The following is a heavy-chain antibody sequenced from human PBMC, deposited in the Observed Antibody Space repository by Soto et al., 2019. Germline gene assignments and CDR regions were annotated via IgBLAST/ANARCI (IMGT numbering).Heavy chain of an antibody. CDR2: ISYDGSNK. V-gene: IGHV3-30-3*01. J-gene: IGHJ4*02. Sequence: PGGSLRLSCAASGFTFSSYAMHWVRQAPGKGLEWVAVISYDGSNKYYADSVKGRFTISRDNSKNTLYLQMNSLRAEDTAVYYCARYMVAKISGPAYYFGYWGQGNLVTVSS. CDR3: ARYMVAKISGPAYYFGY. CDR1: GFTFSSYA. D-gene: IGHD5-12*01.